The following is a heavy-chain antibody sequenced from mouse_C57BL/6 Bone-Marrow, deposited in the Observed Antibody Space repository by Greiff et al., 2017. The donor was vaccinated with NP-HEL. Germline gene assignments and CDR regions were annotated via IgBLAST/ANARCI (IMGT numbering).Heavy chain of an antibody. V-gene: IGHV3-6*01. J-gene: IGHJ2*01. CDR2: ISYDGSN. D-gene: IGHD2-2*01. CDR3: ASPSAWFAY. Sequence: EVQLQESGPGLVKPSQSLSLTCSVTGYSITSGYYWNWIRQFPGNKLEWMGYISYDGSNNYNPSLKNRISITRDTSKNQFFLKLNSVTTEDTATYYCASPSAWFAYWGQGTTLTVSS. CDR1: GYSITSGYY.